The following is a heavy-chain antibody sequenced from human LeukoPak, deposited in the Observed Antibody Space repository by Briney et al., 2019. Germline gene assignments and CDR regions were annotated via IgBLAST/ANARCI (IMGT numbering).Heavy chain of an antibody. D-gene: IGHD1-1*01. CDR3: VKITSVTGGDC. J-gene: IGHJ4*02. CDR1: GFTFSAYA. CDR2: ISSNGGSS. V-gene: IGHV3-64D*09. Sequence: RPGGSLRLSCSASGFTFSAYAMYWVRQAPGKGLEYVSGISSNGGSSFYADSVKGRFTISRDNSKNTLYLQMSSLRAEDTDVYYCVKITSVTGGDCWGQGTRLTVSS.